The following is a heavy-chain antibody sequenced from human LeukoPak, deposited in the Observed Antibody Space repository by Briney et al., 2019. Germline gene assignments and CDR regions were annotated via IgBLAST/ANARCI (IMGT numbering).Heavy chain of an antibody. V-gene: IGHV1-46*01. CDR2: INSSGGST. J-gene: IGHJ6*03. Sequence: ASVKVSCKASGYTFTSYNMHWVRQAPGQGLEWMGIINSSGGSTSYAQKFQGRVTMTRDMSTSTVYMELSSLRSEDTAVYYCARDSNLYYYYYMDVWGKGTTVTISS. D-gene: IGHD1-14*01. CDR3: ARDSNLYYYYYMDV. CDR1: GYTFTSYN.